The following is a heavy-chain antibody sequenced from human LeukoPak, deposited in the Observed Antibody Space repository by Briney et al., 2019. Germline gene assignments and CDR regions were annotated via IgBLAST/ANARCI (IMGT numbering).Heavy chain of an antibody. CDR2: IHTSGST. D-gene: IGHD3-22*01. CDR1: NGSISIYY. J-gene: IGHJ4*02. Sequence: SETLSLTCTVSNGSISIYYWSWIRQPAGKGLEWIGRIHTSGSTNYNPSLKSRVTMSVDTSKNQFSLKLSSVTAADTAVYYCARDRYYYDSSGYYSLDHWGQGTLVTVSS. CDR3: ARDRYYYDSSGYYSLDH. V-gene: IGHV4-4*07.